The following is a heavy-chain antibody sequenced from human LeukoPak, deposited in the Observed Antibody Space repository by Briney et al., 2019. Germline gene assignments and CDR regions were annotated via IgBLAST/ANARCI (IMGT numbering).Heavy chain of an antibody. J-gene: IGHJ5*02. V-gene: IGHV3-21*01. D-gene: IGHD6-13*01. Sequence: GGSLRLSCAASGFTFSSYSMNWVRQAPGKGLEWVSSISSSSSYIYYADSVKGRFTISRDNAKNSLYLQMNSLRAEDTAVYYCARDRIAAAGTLFNWFDPWGQGTLVTVSS. CDR3: ARDRIAAAGTLFNWFDP. CDR1: GFTFSSYS. CDR2: ISSSSSYI.